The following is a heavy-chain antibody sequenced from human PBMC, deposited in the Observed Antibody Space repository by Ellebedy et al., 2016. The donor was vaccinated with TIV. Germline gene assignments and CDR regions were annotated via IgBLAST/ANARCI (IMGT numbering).Heavy chain of an antibody. Sequence: MPSETLSLTCTVSGGSISSYYWSWIRQPPGKGLEWIGYISYSGSTNYNPSLKSRVTISVDTSKNQFSLKLSSVTAADTAVYYCASSDSSGYYSDYWGQGTLVTVSS. CDR3: ASSDSSGYYSDY. D-gene: IGHD3-22*01. V-gene: IGHV4-59*12. J-gene: IGHJ4*02. CDR1: GGSISSYY. CDR2: ISYSGST.